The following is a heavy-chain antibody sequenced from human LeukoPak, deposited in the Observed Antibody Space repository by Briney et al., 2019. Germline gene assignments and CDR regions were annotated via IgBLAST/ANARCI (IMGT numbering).Heavy chain of an antibody. V-gene: IGHV3-23*01. CDR2: ISGSGGST. D-gene: IGHD3-22*01. CDR1: GFTFSSYA. J-gene: IGHJ4*02. CDR3: AKAGVYYDSSGYSF. Sequence: PGGSLRLSCAASGFTFSSYAMSWVRQAPGKGLEWVSAISGSGGSTYYADSVKCRFTIPRDNSKNTPYLQMNSLRVEDTAVYYCAKAGVYYDSSGYSFWGQGTLVTVSS.